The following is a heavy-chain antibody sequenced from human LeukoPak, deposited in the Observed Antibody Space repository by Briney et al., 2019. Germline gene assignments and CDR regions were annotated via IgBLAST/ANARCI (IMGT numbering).Heavy chain of an antibody. Sequence: GGSLRLSCAASGFTFSSYAMSWVRQAPGKGLEWVSTISGGGGSTYYADSVKGRFTISRDNSKNTLYLQMNSLRAEDTAVYYCAKDWYDFWSGSPDYWGQGTLVTVSS. D-gene: IGHD3-3*01. CDR1: GFTFSSYA. V-gene: IGHV3-23*01. CDR2: ISGGGGST. J-gene: IGHJ4*02. CDR3: AKDWYDFWSGSPDY.